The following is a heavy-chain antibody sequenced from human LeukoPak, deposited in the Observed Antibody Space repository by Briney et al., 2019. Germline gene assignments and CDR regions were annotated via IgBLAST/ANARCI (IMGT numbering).Heavy chain of an antibody. CDR3: AKDAGSSGWYGYFDY. J-gene: IGHJ4*02. CDR2: ISYDGSNK. Sequence: GGSLRLSCAASGFTFSSYGTHWVRQAPGKGLEWVAVISYDGSNKFHADSVKGRFTISRDNSKNTLYLQMHSLRVDDTAVYYCAKDAGSSGWYGYFDYWGQGTLVTVSS. V-gene: IGHV3-30*18. D-gene: IGHD6-19*01. CDR1: GFTFSSYG.